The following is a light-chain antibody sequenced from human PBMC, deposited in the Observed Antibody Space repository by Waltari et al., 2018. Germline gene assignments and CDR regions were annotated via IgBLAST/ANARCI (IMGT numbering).Light chain of an antibody. J-gene: IGKJ1*01. CDR2: GAT. Sequence: DIQMTQSPSSLSASVGDTVTITCQESQNINIFLNWYQQESGRAPKLLIPGATSLQNGVPSRFSGSGFGTDFTLTISSLQPEDFATYYCQQSYSTLTWTFGQGTKVEI. V-gene: IGKV1-39*01. CDR3: QQSYSTLTWT. CDR1: QNINIF.